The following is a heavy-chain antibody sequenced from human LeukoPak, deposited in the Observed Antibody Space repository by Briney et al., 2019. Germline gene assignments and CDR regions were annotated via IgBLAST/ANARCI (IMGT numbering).Heavy chain of an antibody. V-gene: IGHV3-7*01. CDR1: GFTFSSYW. J-gene: IGHJ4*02. CDR3: AKDGRYYDSSGYYYGFDY. Sequence: PGGSLRLSCAASGFTFSSYWMSWVRQAPGKGLEWVANIKQDGSEKYYADSVKGRFTISRDNSKNTLYLQMNSLRAEDTAVYYCAKDGRYYDSSGYYYGFDYWGQGTLVTVSS. D-gene: IGHD3-22*01. CDR2: IKQDGSEK.